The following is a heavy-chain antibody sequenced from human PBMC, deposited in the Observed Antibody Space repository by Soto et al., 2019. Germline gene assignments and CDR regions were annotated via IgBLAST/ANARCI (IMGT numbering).Heavy chain of an antibody. CDR1: GYTFVDYG. Sequence: QVQLVQSGAEVKKPGASVKVSCKASGYTFVDYGITWVRQAPGQGLEWMGWMSAYYGSTDYAQRFQGRLTLTRDTSTSIAYMELRSLRPDDTAVYYCTREVELQRVIANGYWGQGTLVSVSS. CDR3: TREVELQRVIANGY. D-gene: IGHD3-16*02. V-gene: IGHV1-18*01. CDR2: MSAYYGST. J-gene: IGHJ4*02.